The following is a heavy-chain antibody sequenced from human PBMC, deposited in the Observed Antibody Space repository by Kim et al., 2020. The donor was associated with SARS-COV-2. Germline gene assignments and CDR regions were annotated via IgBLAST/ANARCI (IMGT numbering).Heavy chain of an antibody. J-gene: IGHJ6*02. D-gene: IGHD6-13*01. V-gene: IGHV1-8*01. CDR3: ARGRYQQLDGMDV. Sequence: YAQKFQGGVTMTRNTSISTAYMELSSLRSEDTAVYYCARGRYQQLDGMDVWGQGTTVTVSS.